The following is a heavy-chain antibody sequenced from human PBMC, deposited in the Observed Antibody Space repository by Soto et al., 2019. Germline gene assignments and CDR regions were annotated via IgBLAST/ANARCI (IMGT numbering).Heavy chain of an antibody. CDR1: GDSMNDFY. CDR3: AKYRRTAAEGYTLDY. CDR2: IFYTGST. J-gene: IGHJ4*02. D-gene: IGHD2-15*01. V-gene: IGHV4-59*01. Sequence: SETLSLTYTVSGDSMNDFYWIWIRQPPGKTLEWIGNIFYTGSTTYNPSLESRITMSVDTSKNQFSLRLSSVSAADTAIYFCAKYRRTAAEGYTLDYWGRGTLVTVSS.